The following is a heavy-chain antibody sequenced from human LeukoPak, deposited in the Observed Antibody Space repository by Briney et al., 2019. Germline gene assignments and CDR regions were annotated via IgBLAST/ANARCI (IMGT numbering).Heavy chain of an antibody. D-gene: IGHD6-13*01. CDR1: GFTFDDYA. CDR3: AKDKAGAFDY. V-gene: IGHV3-9*01. CDR2: ISWNSGSI. J-gene: IGHJ4*02. Sequence: GRSLRLSCAASGFTFDDYAMHWVRQAPGKGLEWVSGISWNSGSIGYADSVKGRFTVSRDNAKNSLYLQMNSLRAEDTALYYCAKDKAGAFDYWGQGTLVTVSS.